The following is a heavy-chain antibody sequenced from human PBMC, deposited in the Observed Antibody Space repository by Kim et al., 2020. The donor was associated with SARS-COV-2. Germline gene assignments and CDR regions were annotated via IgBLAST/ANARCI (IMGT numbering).Heavy chain of an antibody. CDR2: K. D-gene: IGHD5-18*01. J-gene: IGHJ4*02. CDR3: AKETAMVYFDY. V-gene: IGHV3-30*02. Sequence: KYYADSVKGRFTISRDNSKNTLYLQMNSLRAEDTAVYYCAKETAMVYFDYWGQGTLVTVSS.